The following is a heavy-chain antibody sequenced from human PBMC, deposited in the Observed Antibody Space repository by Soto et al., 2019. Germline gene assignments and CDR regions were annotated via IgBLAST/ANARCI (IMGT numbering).Heavy chain of an antibody. CDR3: ARRPFSSSGYYSNFDY. CDR2: IDPSDSYT. J-gene: IGHJ4*02. Sequence: GESLKISCKGSGYRFTSYGVSWVRQMPGKGLEWMGRIDPSDSYTNYSPSFQGHVTISADKSISTAYLQWSSLKASDTAMYYCARRPFSSSGYYSNFDYWGQGTLVTVS. CDR1: GYRFTSYG. V-gene: IGHV5-10-1*01. D-gene: IGHD3-22*01.